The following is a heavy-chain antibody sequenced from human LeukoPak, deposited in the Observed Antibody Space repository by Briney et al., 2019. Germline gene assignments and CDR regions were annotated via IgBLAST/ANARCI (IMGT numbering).Heavy chain of an antibody. CDR3: AKEEIVVVPAAIKDYYYYMDV. D-gene: IGHD2-2*02. V-gene: IGHV3-30*02. CDR2: IRYDGSNK. CDR1: GFTFSSYG. Sequence: PGGSLRLSCAASGFTFSSYGMHWVRQAPGKGLEWVAFIRYDGSNKYYADSVKGRFTISRDNSENTLYLQMNSLRAEDTAVYYCAKEEIVVVPAAIKDYYYYMDVWGKGTTVTVSS. J-gene: IGHJ6*03.